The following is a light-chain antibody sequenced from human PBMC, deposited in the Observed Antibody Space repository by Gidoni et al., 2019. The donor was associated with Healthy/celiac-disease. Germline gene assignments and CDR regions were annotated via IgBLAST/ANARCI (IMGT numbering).Light chain of an antibody. V-gene: IGKV1-8*01. CDR3: QQYYSYPRT. J-gene: IGKJ1*01. CDR2: AAS. Sequence: AIRMTQSPSSLSASTGDRVTITCRASQGTSSYLAWYQQKPGKAPKLLIYAASTLQSGVPSRFSGRGSGTDFTLHSSCRQSEDFATYYCQQYYSYPRTFGQWTKVEIK. CDR1: QGTSSY.